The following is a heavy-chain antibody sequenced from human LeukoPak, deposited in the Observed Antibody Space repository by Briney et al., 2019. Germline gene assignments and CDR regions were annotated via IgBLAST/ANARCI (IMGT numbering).Heavy chain of an antibody. CDR2: IWYDGSNK. Sequence: PGRSLRLSCAASGFTFSNYGMPWVRQAPGKGLEWVAVIWYDGSNKYYADSVKGRFTISRDNSKNTLYLQMNSLRAEDTAVYYCAGNYGPYYFDYWGQGTLVTVSS. CDR1: GFTFSNYG. J-gene: IGHJ4*02. CDR3: AGNYGPYYFDY. V-gene: IGHV3-33*01. D-gene: IGHD3-10*01.